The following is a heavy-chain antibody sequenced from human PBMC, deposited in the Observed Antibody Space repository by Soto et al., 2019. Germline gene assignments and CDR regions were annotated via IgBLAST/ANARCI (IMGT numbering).Heavy chain of an antibody. CDR1: GGSFSGYY. Sequence: QVQLQQWGAGLLKPSETLSLTCAVYGGSFSGYYWSWIRQPPGKGLEWIGEINHSGSTNYNPSLKSRXXIXVXXSKNQFSLKLSSVTAADTAVYYCTREKVGATIGYYWGQGPLVTVSS. J-gene: IGHJ4*02. V-gene: IGHV4-34*01. CDR3: TREKVGATIGYY. D-gene: IGHD1-26*01. CDR2: INHSGST.